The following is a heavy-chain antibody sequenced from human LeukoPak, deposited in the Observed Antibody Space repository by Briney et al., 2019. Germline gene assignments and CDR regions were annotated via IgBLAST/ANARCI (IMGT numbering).Heavy chain of an antibody. D-gene: IGHD3-10*01. V-gene: IGHV6-1*01. CDR2: TYYRSKWYN. CDR3: ARGQNGAFDY. Sequence: SQTLSLTCAISGDSVSSNSVAWNWIRQSPSRGLEWLGRTYYRSKWYNYYAVSVKSRVNINPDTSKNQVSLQLNSVTPEDTAVYYCARGQNGAFDYWAQETRVTVPS. J-gene: IGHJ4*02. CDR1: GDSVSSNSVA.